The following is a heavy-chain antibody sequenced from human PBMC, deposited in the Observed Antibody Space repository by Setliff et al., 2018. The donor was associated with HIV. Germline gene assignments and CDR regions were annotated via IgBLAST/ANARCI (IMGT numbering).Heavy chain of an antibody. Sequence: LSLTCTVSGYSIISGDYYRSWIRQSPGKGLEWIGHIHYKGNIHYNASLKSRLAISSDTSKNQFSLNLSSVIAADTAIYFCARFTVVVFGAWEPSWFDPWGQGILVTVSS. CDR3: ARFTVVVFGAWEPSWFDP. CDR1: GYSIISGDYY. D-gene: IGHD2-15*01. CDR2: IHYKGNI. J-gene: IGHJ5*02. V-gene: IGHV4-30-4*08.